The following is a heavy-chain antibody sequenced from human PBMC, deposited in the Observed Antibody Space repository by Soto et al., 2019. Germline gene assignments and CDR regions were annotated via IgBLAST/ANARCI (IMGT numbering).Heavy chain of an antibody. CDR1: GGTFSSYA. D-gene: IGHD3-3*01. CDR3: ARGRITIFGVVILRDGMDV. CDR2: IIPIFGTA. J-gene: IGHJ6*02. Sequence: SVKVSCKASGGTFSSYAISWVRQAPGQGLEWMGGIIPIFGTANYAQKFQGRVTITADESTSTAYMELSSLRSEDTAVYYCARGRITIFGVVILRDGMDVWGQGTTVTVSS. V-gene: IGHV1-69*13.